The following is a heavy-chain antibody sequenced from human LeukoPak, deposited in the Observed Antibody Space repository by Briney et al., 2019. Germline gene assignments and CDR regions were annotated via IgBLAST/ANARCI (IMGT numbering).Heavy chain of an antibody. D-gene: IGHD1-26*01. CDR2: INPKSGGT. V-gene: IGHV1-2*06. Sequence: GASVKVSCKASGYTFIDYYIHWVRQAPGQGLEWMGRINPKSGGTNHAQKFQGRVTMTRDTSISTAYMELSSLRSDDTAVYFCARETYNGRYYYFDYWGQGTLVTVSS. J-gene: IGHJ4*02. CDR3: ARETYNGRYYYFDY. CDR1: GYTFIDYY.